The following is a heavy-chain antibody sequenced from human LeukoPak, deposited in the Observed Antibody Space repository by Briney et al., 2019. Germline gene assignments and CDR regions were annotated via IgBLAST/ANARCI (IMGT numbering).Heavy chain of an antibody. Sequence: PSETLSLTCTVSGGSISSYYWSWIRQPAGKGLEWIGRIYTSGSTNYSPSLKSRVTMSVDTSKNQFSLKLSSVTAADTAVYYCARGVGYCSGGRCPFDYWGRGTQVTVSS. CDR3: ARGVGYCSGGRCPFDY. CDR1: GGSISSYY. J-gene: IGHJ4*01. V-gene: IGHV4-4*07. D-gene: IGHD2-15*01. CDR2: IYTSGST.